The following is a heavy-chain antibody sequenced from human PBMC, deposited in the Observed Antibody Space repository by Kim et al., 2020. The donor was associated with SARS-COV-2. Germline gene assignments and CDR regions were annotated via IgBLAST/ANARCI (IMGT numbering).Heavy chain of an antibody. CDR3: ARGGGSYGDYLDN. D-gene: IGHD4-17*01. J-gene: IGHJ4*02. Sequence: GGSLRLSCAASGFTFSSYSMNWVRQAPGKGLEWVSSISSSVSYIYYADPLKGRFTISRDNAKNSLYLQMNSLSAEDTAAYSCARGGGSYGDYLDNWGQGTLVTVSS. CDR2: ISSSVSYI. V-gene: IGHV3-21*01. CDR1: GFTFSSYS.